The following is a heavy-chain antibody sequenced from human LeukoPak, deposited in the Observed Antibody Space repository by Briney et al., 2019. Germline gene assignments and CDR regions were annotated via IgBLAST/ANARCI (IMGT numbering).Heavy chain of an antibody. CDR1: GGSFSGYY. V-gene: IGHV4-34*01. J-gene: IGHJ4*02. CDR3: ARFRRPMDYDY. Sequence: PSETLSLTCAVYGGSFSGYYWSWVRQPPGKGLEWIGEINHSGSTNYNPSLKSRVTISVDTSKNQFSLKLSSVTAADTAVYYCARFRRPMDYDYWGQGTLVTVSS. D-gene: IGHD3-10*01. CDR2: INHSGST.